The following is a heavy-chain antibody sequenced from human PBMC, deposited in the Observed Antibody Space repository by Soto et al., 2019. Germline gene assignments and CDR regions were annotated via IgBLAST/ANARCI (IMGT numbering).Heavy chain of an antibody. CDR3: AGDEGYYYSGVDV. V-gene: IGHV4-4*07. J-gene: IGHJ6*02. Sequence: SETLSLTCTVSGGSISSYYWSWIRQTAGKGLEWIGRIYPSGNTNYDPSLKSRVTMSIDTSKNQLSLKLRSVTAADTAVYFCAGDEGYYYSGVDVWGQGTAVTVSS. CDR2: IYPSGNT. CDR1: GGSISSYY.